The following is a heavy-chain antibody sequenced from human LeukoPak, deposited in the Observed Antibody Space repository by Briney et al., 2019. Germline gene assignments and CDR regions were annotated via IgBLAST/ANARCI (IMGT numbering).Heavy chain of an antibody. CDR1: GFTFSSYA. D-gene: IGHD4-23*01. CDR2: ISGSGGNT. V-gene: IGHV3-23*01. Sequence: GGSLRLSCAASGFTFSSYAMSWVRQAPGKGLEWVSAISGSGGNTYYTDSVKGRFTISRDNSKNTLYLQMNSLRAEDTAVYYCATPDEREVVTNDAFDIWGQGTMVTVSS. J-gene: IGHJ3*02. CDR3: ATPDEREVVTNDAFDI.